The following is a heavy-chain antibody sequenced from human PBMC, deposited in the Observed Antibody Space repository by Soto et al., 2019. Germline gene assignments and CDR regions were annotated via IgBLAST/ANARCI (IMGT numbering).Heavy chain of an antibody. CDR1: GFSFTTYG. D-gene: IGHD2-21*01. V-gene: IGHV3-33*06. J-gene: IGHJ4*02. CDR2: IWYDGSNK. CDR3: AKDRGGGAVVPDY. Sequence: QVQLVESGGGVVQPGRSLRLSCAASGFSFTTYGMHWVRQAPGEGLEWVAVIWYDGSNKYYADSVKGRFTISRDTSKKTLYLQMKSLRAEDTAVYYWAKDRGGGAVVPDYWGQGTLVTVSS.